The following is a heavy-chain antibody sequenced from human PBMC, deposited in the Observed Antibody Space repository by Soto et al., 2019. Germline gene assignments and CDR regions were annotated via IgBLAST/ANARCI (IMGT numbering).Heavy chain of an antibody. CDR2: IYYSGST. Sequence: SETLSLTCTVFGGSISSYYWSWIRQPPGKGLEWIGYIYYSGSTNYNPSLKSRVTISVDTSKNQFSLKLSSVTAADTAVYYCARRSARPHNWFDPWGQGTLVTVPS. CDR3: ARRSARPHNWFDP. J-gene: IGHJ5*02. D-gene: IGHD6-6*01. CDR1: GGSISSYY. V-gene: IGHV4-59*08.